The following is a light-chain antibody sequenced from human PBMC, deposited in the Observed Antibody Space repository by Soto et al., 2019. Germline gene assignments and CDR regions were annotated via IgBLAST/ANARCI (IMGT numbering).Light chain of an antibody. Sequence: DIQITHSPSPLSASVGEKITNTCPASQSISSYLNWYQQKPGKAPKLLIYAASSLQSGVPSRFSGSGSGTDFTLTISSLQPEDFATYYCQQSYSTPQTFGQGTKVDIK. V-gene: IGKV1-39*01. J-gene: IGKJ1*01. CDR3: QQSYSTPQT. CDR2: AAS. CDR1: QSISSY.